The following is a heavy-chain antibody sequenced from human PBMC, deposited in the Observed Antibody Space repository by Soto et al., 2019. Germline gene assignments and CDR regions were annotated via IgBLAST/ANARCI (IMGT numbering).Heavy chain of an antibody. CDR1: GDSISSGGYY. Sequence: SETLSLTCTVSGDSISSGGYYWSWIRQHSGKGLEWIGFIYYSGTTYYKESLKSRVTMSSDTSKNQFSLNLRSVTAADTAVYYCARGRGYYYDSSGYYFFDSWGQGTLVTVS. V-gene: IGHV4-31*03. CDR3: ARGRGYYYDSSGYYFFDS. D-gene: IGHD3-22*01. CDR2: IYYSGTT. J-gene: IGHJ4*02.